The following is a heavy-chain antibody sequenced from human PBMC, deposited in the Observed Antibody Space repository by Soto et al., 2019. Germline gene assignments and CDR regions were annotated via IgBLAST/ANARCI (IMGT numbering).Heavy chain of an antibody. CDR3: ARHPYYSPYFNY. D-gene: IGHD3-10*01. J-gene: IGHJ4*02. Sequence: GGSLRLSCAASGFTFGTYWMSWVRQAPGKGLEWVANMKQDGSEIYYVDSVRGRFTISRDNAKNSLYLQMNSLRVEDTAVYYCARHPYYSPYFNYWGQGARVTVSS. CDR2: MKQDGSEI. CDR1: GFTFGTYW. V-gene: IGHV3-7*01.